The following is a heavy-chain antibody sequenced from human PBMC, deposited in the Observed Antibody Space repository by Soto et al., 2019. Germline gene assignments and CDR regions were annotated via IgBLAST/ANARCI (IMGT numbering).Heavy chain of an antibody. CDR2: ISTSATTI. D-gene: IGHD3-22*01. CDR1: GFTFSSYE. V-gene: IGHV3-48*03. Sequence: GGSLRLSCAASGFTFSSYEMTWVRQAPGKGPEWVSYISTSATTIDYADSVKGRFTISRDNAKNSLYLQMNSLRAEDTAVYYCARVNFHSSGPNFDYWGQGTLVTVSS. CDR3: ARVNFHSSGPNFDY. J-gene: IGHJ4*02.